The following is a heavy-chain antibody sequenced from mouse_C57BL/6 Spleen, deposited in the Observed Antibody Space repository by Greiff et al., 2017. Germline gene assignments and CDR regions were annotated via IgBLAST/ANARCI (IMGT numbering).Heavy chain of an antibody. CDR1: GYTFTDYE. J-gene: IGHJ4*01. Sequence: VQLVESGAELVRPGASVTLSCKASGYTFTDYEMHWVKQTPVHGLEWIGAIDPETGGTAYNQKFKGKAILTADKSSSTAYMELRSLTSEDSAVYYCTRGSGDYWGQGTSGTVSS. D-gene: IGHD3-1*01. V-gene: IGHV1-15*01. CDR3: TRGSGDY. CDR2: IDPETGGT.